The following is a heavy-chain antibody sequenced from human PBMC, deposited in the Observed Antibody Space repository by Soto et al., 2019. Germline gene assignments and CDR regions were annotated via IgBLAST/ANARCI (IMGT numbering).Heavy chain of an antibody. V-gene: IGHV3-23*01. CDR3: ASDIVVVPAASSIDY. D-gene: IGHD2-2*01. Sequence: PGGSLRLSCAASGFTFSSYAMSWVRQAPGKGLEWVSAISGSGGSTYYADSVKGRFTISRDNSKNTLYLQMNSLRAEDTAVYYCASDIVVVPAASSIDYWGQGTLVTVSS. J-gene: IGHJ4*02. CDR2: ISGSGGST. CDR1: GFTFSSYA.